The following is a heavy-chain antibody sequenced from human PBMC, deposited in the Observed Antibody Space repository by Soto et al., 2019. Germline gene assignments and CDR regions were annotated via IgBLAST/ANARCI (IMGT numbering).Heavy chain of an antibody. CDR3: AIGMTGTTGQHFDY. D-gene: IGHD1-7*01. CDR2: INPNSGCT. Sequence: ASVKVSFKASGYTFTGYYMHWLRQAPGQGLEWMGWINPNSGCTNYAQKFQGRVTMTRDTSISTAYMELSRLRSDDTAVYYCAIGMTGTTGQHFDYWGQGTLVTVSS. V-gene: IGHV1-2*02. CDR1: GYTFTGYY. J-gene: IGHJ4*02.